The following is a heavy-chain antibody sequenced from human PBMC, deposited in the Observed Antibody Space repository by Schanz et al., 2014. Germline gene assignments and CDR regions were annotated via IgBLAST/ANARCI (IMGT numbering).Heavy chain of an antibody. D-gene: IGHD4-17*01. J-gene: IGHJ3*02. Sequence: QVQLVESGGGLIQPGGSLRLSCAASGFTVSSNSMNWVRQAPGKGLEWVAVISSDGSYKYYADSVKGRFTISRDNAKNSLYLQMNSLRAEDTAVYFCTRLPPNDYGAPDDAFDIWGQGTMVTVSS. CDR2: ISSDGSYK. CDR1: GFTVSSNS. V-gene: IGHV3-30*04. CDR3: TRLPPNDYGAPDDAFDI.